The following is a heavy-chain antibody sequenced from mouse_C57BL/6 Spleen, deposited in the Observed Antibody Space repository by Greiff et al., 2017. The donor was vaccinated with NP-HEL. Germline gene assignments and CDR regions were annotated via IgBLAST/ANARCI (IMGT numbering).Heavy chain of an antibody. J-gene: IGHJ4*01. CDR1: GYTFTDYN. D-gene: IGHD2-4*01. Sequence: VQLQQSGPELVKPGASVKIPCKASGYTFTDYNMDWVKQSHGKSLEWIGDINPNNGGTIYNQKFKGKATLTVDKSSSTAYMELRSLTSEDTAVYDCARRSDEDYDGGDYYAMDYWGQGTAGTVSA. CDR2: INPNNGGT. V-gene: IGHV1-18*01. CDR3: ARRSDEDYDGGDYYAMDY.